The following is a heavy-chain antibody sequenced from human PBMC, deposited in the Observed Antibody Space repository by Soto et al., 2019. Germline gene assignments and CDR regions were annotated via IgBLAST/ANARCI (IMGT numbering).Heavy chain of an antibody. CDR2: ISGSGGST. J-gene: IGHJ4*02. D-gene: IGHD3-16*01. CDR3: AKDVITFGGVTYYFDY. V-gene: IGHV3-23*01. CDR1: GFTFSSYA. Sequence: GGSLRLSCAASGFTFSSYAMSWVRQAPGKGLEWVSAISGSGGSTYYADSVKGRFTISRDNSKNTRYLQMNSLRAEDTAVYYCAKDVITFGGVTYYFDYWGQGTLVTVSS.